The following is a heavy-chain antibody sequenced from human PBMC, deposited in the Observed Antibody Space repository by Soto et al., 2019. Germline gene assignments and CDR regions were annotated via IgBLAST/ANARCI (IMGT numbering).Heavy chain of an antibody. CDR2: ISSSSSYI. CDR3: ARGGKAVADFDY. V-gene: IGHV3-21*01. D-gene: IGHD6-19*01. J-gene: IGHJ4*02. Sequence: ESGGGLVKPGGSLRLSCAASGFTFSSYSMNWVRQAPGKGLEWVSSISSSSSYIYYADSVKGRFTISRDNAKNSLYLQMNSLRAEDTAVYYCARGGKAVADFDYWGQGTLVTVSS. CDR1: GFTFSSYS.